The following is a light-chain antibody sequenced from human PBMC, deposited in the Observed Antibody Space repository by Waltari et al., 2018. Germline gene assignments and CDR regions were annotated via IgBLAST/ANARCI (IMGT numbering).Light chain of an antibody. CDR3: QQYGSSRS. CDR1: QSVSSTY. J-gene: IGKJ2*03. V-gene: IGKV3-20*01. CDR2: GAS. Sequence: IVLTQSQGTLSLSPGERATLSCRASQSVSSTYLAWYQQKPGQAPRLLIYGASSRATGIPDRFSGSGSGTDFTLAISRLEPEDFAVYYCQQYGSSRSFGQGTKLEIK.